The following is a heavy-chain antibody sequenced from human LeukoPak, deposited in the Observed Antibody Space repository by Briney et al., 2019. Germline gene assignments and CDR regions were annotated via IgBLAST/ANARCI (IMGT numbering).Heavy chain of an antibody. Sequence: APVKVSCKASGDTFIDYYIHWVRQAPGQGLEWMGIINPSSVSTTYAQKFQGRVTMTRDTSTTTVYMELSSLRSEDTAVYYCARDEITPRGIGLDYWGQGTLVTVSS. CDR2: INPSSVST. J-gene: IGHJ4*02. D-gene: IGHD1-14*01. V-gene: IGHV1-46*01. CDR3: ARDEITPRGIGLDY. CDR1: GDTFIDYY.